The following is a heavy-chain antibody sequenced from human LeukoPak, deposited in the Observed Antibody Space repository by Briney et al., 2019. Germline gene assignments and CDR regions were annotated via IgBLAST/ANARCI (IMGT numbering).Heavy chain of an antibody. D-gene: IGHD6-6*01. V-gene: IGHV1-69*13. CDR2: IIPIFGTA. CDR1: GYTFTSYA. CDR3: AGGARRVAFDI. Sequence: ASVKVSCKASGYTFTSYAMNWVRQAPGQGLEWMGGIIPIFGTANYAQKFQGRVTITADESTSTAYMELSSLRSEDTAVYYCAGGARRVAFDIWGQGTMVTVSS. J-gene: IGHJ3*02.